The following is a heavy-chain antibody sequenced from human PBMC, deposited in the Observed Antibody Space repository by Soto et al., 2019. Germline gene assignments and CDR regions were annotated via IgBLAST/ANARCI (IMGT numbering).Heavy chain of an antibody. Sequence: SETLSLTCAVYGGSFSGYYWSWIRQPPGKGLEWIGEINHSGSTNYNPSLKSRVTISVDTSKNQFSLKLSSVTAADTAVYYCARGPPLRFLEWLLYGPFDYWGQGTLVTVSS. CDR3: ARGPPLRFLEWLLYGPFDY. D-gene: IGHD3-3*01. V-gene: IGHV4-34*01. CDR2: INHSGST. J-gene: IGHJ4*02. CDR1: GGSFSGYY.